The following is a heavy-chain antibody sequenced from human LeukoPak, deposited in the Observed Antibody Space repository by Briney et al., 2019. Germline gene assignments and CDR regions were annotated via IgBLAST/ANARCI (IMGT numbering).Heavy chain of an antibody. V-gene: IGHV1-2*02. Sequence: ASVKVSCKASGYTFTGYYVHWVRQAPGQGLEWMGWINPNSGGTNYAQKFQGRVTMTRDTSISTAYMELSRLRSDDTAVYYCARDAYCSSTSCYYFDYWGQGTLVTVSS. J-gene: IGHJ4*02. CDR2: INPNSGGT. CDR3: ARDAYCSSTSCYYFDY. D-gene: IGHD2-2*01. CDR1: GYTFTGYY.